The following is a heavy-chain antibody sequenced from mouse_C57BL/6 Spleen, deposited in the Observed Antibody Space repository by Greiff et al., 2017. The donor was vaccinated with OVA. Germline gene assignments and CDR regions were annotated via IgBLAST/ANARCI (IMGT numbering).Heavy chain of an antibody. Sequence: VKVEESGPGLVAPSQSLSITCTVSGFSLTSYGVHWVRQPPGKGLEWLVVIWSDGSTTYNSALKSRLSISKDNSKSQVFLKMNSLQTDDTAMYYCARSYGSSYSWFAYWGQGTLVTVSA. CDR2: IWSDGST. V-gene: IGHV2-6*03. CDR1: GFSLTSYG. J-gene: IGHJ3*01. D-gene: IGHD1-1*01. CDR3: ARSYGSSYSWFAY.